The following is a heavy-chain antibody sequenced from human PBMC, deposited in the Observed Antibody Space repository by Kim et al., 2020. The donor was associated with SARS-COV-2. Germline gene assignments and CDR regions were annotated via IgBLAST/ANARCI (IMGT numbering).Heavy chain of an antibody. CDR3: ARGALAGTSNWFDP. CDR1: GYTFTSYI. Sequence: ASVKVSCKASGYTFTSYIIHWVRQAPGQRLEWMGWISGGNGNTKYSQTFQGRVTITRYTSANTAYLELSSLTSEDTAVYYCARGALAGTSNWFDPWGQGTLVTVSS. J-gene: IGHJ5*02. V-gene: IGHV1-3*01. CDR2: ISGGNGNT. D-gene: IGHD6-19*01.